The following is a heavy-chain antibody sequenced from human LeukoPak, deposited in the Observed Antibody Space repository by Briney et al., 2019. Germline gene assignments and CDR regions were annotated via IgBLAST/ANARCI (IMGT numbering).Heavy chain of an antibody. Sequence: PGRSLRLSCAASGFTFSSYAMHWVRQAPGKGLEWVAVISYDGSNKYYADSVKGRFTISRDNSKNTLYLQMNSLRAEDTAVYYCATVRVPFYGDYEGFDYWGQGTLVTVSS. CDR2: ISYDGSNK. D-gene: IGHD4-17*01. V-gene: IGHV3-30-3*01. CDR1: GFTFSSYA. J-gene: IGHJ4*02. CDR3: ATVRVPFYGDYEGFDY.